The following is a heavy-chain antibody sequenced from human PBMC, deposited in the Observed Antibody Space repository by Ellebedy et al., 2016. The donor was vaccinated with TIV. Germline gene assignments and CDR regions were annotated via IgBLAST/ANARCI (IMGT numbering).Heavy chain of an antibody. Sequence: SGPTLVKPTQTLTLTCTFSGFSLSTSGVGVGWIRQPPGKALEWLGIISWDDDKRYGPSVKSRLTIAKDTSKNQVVLTMTNMDLVDTGTYYCAQRDCGGDCYTYYFDNWGQGTLVTVSS. V-gene: IGHV2-5*05. J-gene: IGHJ4*02. CDR3: AQRDCGGDCYTYYFDN. CDR1: GFSLSTSGVG. D-gene: IGHD2-21*02. CDR2: ISWDDDK.